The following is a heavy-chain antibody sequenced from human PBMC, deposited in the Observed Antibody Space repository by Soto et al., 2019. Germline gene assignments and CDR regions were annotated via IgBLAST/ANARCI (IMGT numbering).Heavy chain of an antibody. J-gene: IGHJ4*02. CDR3: AKDSAPGHYFDY. Sequence: AGSLRLSCAASGFTFSSYGMHWVRQAPGKGLEWVAVISYDGSNKYYADSVKGRFTISRDNSKNTLYLQMNSLRAEDTAVYYCAKDSAPGHYFDYWGQGTLVTVSS. D-gene: IGHD1-26*01. CDR2: ISYDGSNK. V-gene: IGHV3-30*18. CDR1: GFTFSSYG.